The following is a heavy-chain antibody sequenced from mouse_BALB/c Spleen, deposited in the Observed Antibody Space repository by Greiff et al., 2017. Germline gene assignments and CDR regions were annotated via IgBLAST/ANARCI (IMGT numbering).Heavy chain of an antibody. Sequence: EVKVEESGGGLVKPGGSLKLSCAASGFTFSSYAMSWVRQTPEKRLEWVASISSGGSTYYPDSVKGRFTISRDNARNILYLQMSSLRSEDTAMYYCARGRYYADYFDYWGQGTTLTVSS. CDR1: GFTFSSYA. J-gene: IGHJ2*01. CDR3: ARGRYYADYFDY. V-gene: IGHV5-6-5*01. D-gene: IGHD1-1*01. CDR2: ISSGGST.